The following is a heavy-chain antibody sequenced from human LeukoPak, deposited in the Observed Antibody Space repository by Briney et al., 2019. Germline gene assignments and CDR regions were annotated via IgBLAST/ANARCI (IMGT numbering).Heavy chain of an antibody. D-gene: IGHD2-15*01. Sequence: GGSLRLSCAASEFTFSSNPMGWVRGAPGKGLEWVSSICSSSGCTYYADSVRGRFAISRDDSKNTLYLQMNSLRAEDTAVYYCARISLPPSDNFDSWGQGTLVTVSS. V-gene: IGHV3-23*01. CDR2: ICSSSGCT. CDR1: EFTFSSNP. J-gene: IGHJ4*02. CDR3: ARISLPPSDNFDS.